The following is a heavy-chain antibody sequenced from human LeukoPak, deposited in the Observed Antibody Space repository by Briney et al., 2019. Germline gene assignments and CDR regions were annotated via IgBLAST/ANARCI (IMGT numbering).Heavy chain of an antibody. CDR3: ASQSTPVLPFDI. CDR2: IYSGGTT. J-gene: IGHJ3*02. V-gene: IGHV3-66*04. Sequence: AGSLSLSCAASRFSVSSNYISWVRQAPGQGLEWVSVIYSGGTTYYADSVKGRFTISRDNSKNTLYLQMNSLRAEDTAVYYCASQSTPVLPFDIWGQGTMVTVSS. CDR1: RFSVSSNY.